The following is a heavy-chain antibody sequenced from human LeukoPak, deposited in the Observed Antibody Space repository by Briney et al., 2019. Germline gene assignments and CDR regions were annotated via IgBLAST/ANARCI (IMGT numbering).Heavy chain of an antibody. CDR2: IYTSGST. CDR1: GGSISSYY. V-gene: IGHV4-4*09. D-gene: IGHD3-22*01. Sequence: SETLSFTCTVSGGSISSYYWSWIRQPPGKGLEWIGYIYTSGSTNYNPSLKSRVTISVDTSKNQFSLKLSSVTAADTAVYYCARRGVVWDDSSDYFDYWGQGTLVTVSS. CDR3: ARRGVVWDDSSDYFDY. J-gene: IGHJ4*02.